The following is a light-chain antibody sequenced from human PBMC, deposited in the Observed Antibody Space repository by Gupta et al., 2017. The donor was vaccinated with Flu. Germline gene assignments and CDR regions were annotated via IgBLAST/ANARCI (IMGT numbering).Light chain of an antibody. J-gene: IGKJ3*01. Sequence: TLSLSPGERDTLSGRASQSLSRSNYFAWYQQKPGQAPRLLIYGGSSRASGTPDRFSGSGSGTDFTLTISRLEPEDFAVYYCQQYDTSPLTFGPGTKVDV. CDR2: GGS. CDR1: QSLSRSNY. V-gene: IGKV3-20*01. CDR3: QQYDTSPLT.